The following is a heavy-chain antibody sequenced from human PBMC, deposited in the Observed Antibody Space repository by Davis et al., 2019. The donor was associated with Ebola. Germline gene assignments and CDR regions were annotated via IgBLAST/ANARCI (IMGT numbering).Heavy chain of an antibody. Sequence: AASVKVFCNTSGYTFTNYAIHWVRQAPGQRLEWMGWINAGNGDTKCSQDFQGRVTMTRDTSTSTVYMELSSLRSEDTAVYYCARGNWELLDWGQGTLVTVSS. CDR2: INAGNGDT. CDR3: ARGNWELLD. CDR1: GYTFTNYA. D-gene: IGHD1-26*01. V-gene: IGHV1-3*03. J-gene: IGHJ4*02.